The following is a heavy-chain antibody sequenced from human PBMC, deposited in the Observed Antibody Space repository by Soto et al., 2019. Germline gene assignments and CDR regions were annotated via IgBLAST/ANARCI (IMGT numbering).Heavy chain of an antibody. V-gene: IGHV3-30*03. Sequence: QVQLVESGGGVVQPGRSLRLSCAASGFTFSSYGMHWVRQAPGKGLEWVAVISYDGSNKYYADSVKGRFTISRDNSKNTLYLQMNSLRAEDTAVYYCATSNGGTYYYYYGMDVWGQGTTVTVPS. D-gene: IGHD1-26*01. CDR1: GFTFSSYG. CDR3: ATSNGGTYYYYYGMDV. J-gene: IGHJ6*02. CDR2: ISYDGSNK.